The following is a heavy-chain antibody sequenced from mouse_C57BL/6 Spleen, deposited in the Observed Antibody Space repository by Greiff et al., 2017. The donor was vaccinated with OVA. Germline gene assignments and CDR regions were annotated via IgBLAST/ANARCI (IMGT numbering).Heavy chain of an antibody. CDR3: ARGAYYSNYVDAMDY. D-gene: IGHD2-5*01. J-gene: IGHJ4*01. CDR2: IYPGSGST. V-gene: IGHV1-55*01. Sequence: QVQLQQPGAELVKPGASVKMSCKASGYTFTSYWITWVKQRPGQGLEWIGDIYPGSGSTNYNEKFKSKATLTVDTSSSTAYMQLSSLTSEDSAVYYCARGAYYSNYVDAMDYWGQGTSVTVSS. CDR1: GYTFTSYW.